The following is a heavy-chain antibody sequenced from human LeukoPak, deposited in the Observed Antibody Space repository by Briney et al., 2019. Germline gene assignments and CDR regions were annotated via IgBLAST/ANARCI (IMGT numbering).Heavy chain of an antibody. D-gene: IGHD6-19*01. J-gene: IGHJ4*02. V-gene: IGHV3-33*08. CDR2: MWNDGITG. CDR3: ARDGSGWSSDY. Sequence: PGGSLRLSCAASGFTFSNAWMSWVRQAPGKGLEWVAVMWNDGITGKYADSVRGRFSVSRDNSKNTVYLQMDSLRADDTSVYYCARDGSGWSSDYWGQGTLVTVSS. CDR1: GFTFSNAW.